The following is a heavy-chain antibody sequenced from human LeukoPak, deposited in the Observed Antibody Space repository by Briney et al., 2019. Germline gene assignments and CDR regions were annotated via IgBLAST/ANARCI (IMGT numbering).Heavy chain of an antibody. D-gene: IGHD4-17*01. CDR1: GGALSSGGFS. Sequence: PSQTLSLTCAVSGGALSSGGFSWSWIPQPPGEGPGGVGYIYHSGSTYYNPSLKSRVTISVDRSKNQFSLKLSSVTAADTAVYYCARGGSYGDYVFDYWGQGTLVTVSS. V-gene: IGHV4-30-2*01. CDR2: IYHSGST. CDR3: ARGGSYGDYVFDY. J-gene: IGHJ4*02.